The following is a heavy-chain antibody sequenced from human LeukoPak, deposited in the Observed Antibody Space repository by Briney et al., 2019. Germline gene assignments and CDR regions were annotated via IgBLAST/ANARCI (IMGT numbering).Heavy chain of an antibody. CDR3: ARDYVARAKTPNWFDP. V-gene: IGHV4-39*07. D-gene: IGHD4/OR15-4a*01. CDR2: IYYSGST. J-gene: IGHJ5*02. Sequence: SETLSLTCAVSGGSISSNSYYWGWIRQPPGKGLEWIGSIYYSGSTYYNPSLKSRVTISVDTSKNQFSLKLSSVTAADTAVYYCARDYVARAKTPNWFDPWGQGTLVTVSS. CDR1: GGSISSNSYY.